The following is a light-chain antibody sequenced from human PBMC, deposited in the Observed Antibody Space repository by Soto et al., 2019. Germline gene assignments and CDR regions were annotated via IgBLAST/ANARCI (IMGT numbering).Light chain of an antibody. CDR2: DVS. CDR3: CSYAGSYTPVV. J-gene: IGLJ2*01. V-gene: IGLV2-11*01. Sequence: QSALTQPRSVSGSPGQSVTISCTGTSSDVGGYNYVSWYQQHPGKAPKLMIYDVSNRPSEVPDRFSGSKSGNTASLTISGLQAEDEADYYCCSYAGSYTPVVFGGGTKLTVL. CDR1: SSDVGGYNY.